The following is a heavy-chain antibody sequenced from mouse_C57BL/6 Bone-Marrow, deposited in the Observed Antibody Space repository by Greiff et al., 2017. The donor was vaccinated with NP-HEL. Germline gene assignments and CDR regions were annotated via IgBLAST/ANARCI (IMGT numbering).Heavy chain of an antibody. CDR3: ARISSRGSSPYWYFDV. Sequence: VQLQQSGPELVKPGASVKISCKASGYSFTDYNMNWVKQSNGKSLEWIGVINPNYGTTSYNQKFKGKATLTVDQSSSTAYMQLNSLTSEDSAVYYCARISSRGSSPYWYFDVWGTGTTVTVSS. CDR1: GYSFTDYN. D-gene: IGHD1-1*01. CDR2: INPNYGTT. J-gene: IGHJ1*03. V-gene: IGHV1-39*01.